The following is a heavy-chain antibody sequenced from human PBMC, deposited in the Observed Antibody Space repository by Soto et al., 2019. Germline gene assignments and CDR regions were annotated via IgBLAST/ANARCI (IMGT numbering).Heavy chain of an antibody. J-gene: IGHJ5*02. CDR3: ARGDHYYGSGSARTLNWFDP. D-gene: IGHD3-10*01. CDR2: INHSGST. CDR1: GGSFSGYY. Sequence: SETLSLTCAVYGGSFSGYYWSWIRQPPGKGLEWIGEINHSGSTNYNPSLKSRVTISVDTSKNQFSLKLSSVTAADTAVYYCARGDHYYGSGSARTLNWFDPWGQGTLVTVSS. V-gene: IGHV4-34*01.